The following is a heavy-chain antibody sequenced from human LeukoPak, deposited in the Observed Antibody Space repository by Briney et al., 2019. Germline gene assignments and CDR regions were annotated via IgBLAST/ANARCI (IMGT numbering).Heavy chain of an antibody. V-gene: IGHV4-34*01. J-gene: IGHJ5*02. CDR2: INHSGST. D-gene: IGHD4-17*01. CDR3: AAVTGWFDP. Sequence: SETLSLTCAVYGGSFSGYYWSWIRQPPGKGLEWIGEINHSGSTNYNPSLESRVTISVDTSKNQFSLKLSSVTAADTAVYYCAAVTGWFDPWGQGTLVTVSS. CDR1: GGSFSGYY.